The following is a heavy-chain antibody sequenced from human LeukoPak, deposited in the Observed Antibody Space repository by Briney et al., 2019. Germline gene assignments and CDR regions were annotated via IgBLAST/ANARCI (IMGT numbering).Heavy chain of an antibody. CDR1: GFTFSDYY. Sequence: GGSLRLSCAASGFTFSDYYMSWIRQAPGKGLEWVSYISSSGSTIYYADSVKGRFTISRDNAKNSLYLQMNSLRAVDTAVYYCARNMFRGSGHRIDYWGQGTLVTVSS. D-gene: IGHD3-10*02. V-gene: IGHV3-11*01. J-gene: IGHJ4*02. CDR2: ISSSGSTI. CDR3: ARNMFRGSGHRIDY.